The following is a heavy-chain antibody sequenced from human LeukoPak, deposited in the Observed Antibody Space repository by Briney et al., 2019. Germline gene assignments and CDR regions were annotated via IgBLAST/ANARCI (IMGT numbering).Heavy chain of an antibody. D-gene: IGHD3/OR15-3a*01. CDR1: GGSIGVTNYY. CDR3: SSRFLDWLAHDY. CDR2: IFYSVST. J-gene: IGHJ4*02. V-gene: IGHV4-39*01. Sequence: PSETLSLTCTVSGGSIGVTNYYWGWFRQPPGKGLEWIGNIFYSVSTFYNPSFQSRITISVDTSKNQFSLKLGSVTAADTAVYYCSSRFLDWLAHDYWGRGSLVTVSS.